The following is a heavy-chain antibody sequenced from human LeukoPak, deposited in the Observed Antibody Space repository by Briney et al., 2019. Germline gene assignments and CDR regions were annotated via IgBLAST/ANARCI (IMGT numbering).Heavy chain of an antibody. CDR2: IYYSGST. Sequence: SETLSLTCTVSGGSITNYYWSWIRQPPGKGLEWIGYIYYSGSTKYKSSLKSRVTISVDTSKNQFSLKLSSVTAADTAVYYCARGEYSSGLDYWGQGTLVTVSS. CDR3: ARGEYSSGLDY. J-gene: IGHJ4*02. D-gene: IGHD6-25*01. V-gene: IGHV4-59*01. CDR1: GGSITNYY.